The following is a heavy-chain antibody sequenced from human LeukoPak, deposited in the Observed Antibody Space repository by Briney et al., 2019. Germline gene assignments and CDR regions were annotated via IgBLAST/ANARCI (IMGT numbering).Heavy chain of an antibody. CDR2: INAGNGNT. CDR1: GYPFTSKY. V-gene: IGHV1-3*01. Sequence: ASVQVSFQASGYPFTSKYIHWGRPAPGQRLEWMGWINAGNGNTKYSQKFQGRVTITRDTSASTAYMELSSLRSEDTAVYYCASGRSYYYDSSGLDYWGQGTLVTVSS. J-gene: IGHJ4*02. D-gene: IGHD3-22*01. CDR3: ASGRSYYYDSSGLDY.